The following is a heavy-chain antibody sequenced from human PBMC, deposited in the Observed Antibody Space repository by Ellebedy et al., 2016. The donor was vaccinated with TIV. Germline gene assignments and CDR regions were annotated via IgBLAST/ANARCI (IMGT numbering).Heavy chain of an antibody. CDR1: GYTFTSYY. D-gene: IGHD3-3*01. J-gene: IGHJ4*02. Sequence: AASVKVSCKASGYTFTSYYMHWVRQAPGQGLEWMGWISAYNGNTNYAQKLQGRVTMTTDTSTSTAYMELKSLRSEDTAVYYCARVRGFLEWLSISDFDYWGQGTLVTVSS. CDR3: ARVRGFLEWLSISDFDY. V-gene: IGHV1-18*04. CDR2: ISAYNGNT.